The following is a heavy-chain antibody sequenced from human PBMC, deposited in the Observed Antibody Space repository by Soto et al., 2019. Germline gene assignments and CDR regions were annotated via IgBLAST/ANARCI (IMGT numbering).Heavy chain of an antibody. J-gene: IGHJ6*02. Sequence: QVQLVESGGGVVQPGRSLRLSCETSGFTFSSYGMHWVRQAPGKGLEWVAMIWFDGRKEYYADSVKGRFTISRDNSQTTLYLQMNSLRVEDTAVYYCARDRLPGDPLNYYHYGMDVWGQGTTVTVSS. D-gene: IGHD2-21*02. V-gene: IGHV3-33*01. CDR3: ARDRLPGDPLNYYHYGMDV. CDR1: GFTFSSYG. CDR2: IWFDGRKE.